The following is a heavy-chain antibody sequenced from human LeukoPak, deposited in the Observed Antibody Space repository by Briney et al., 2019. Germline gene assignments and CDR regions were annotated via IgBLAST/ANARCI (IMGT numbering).Heavy chain of an antibody. CDR2: ISAYNGNT. D-gene: IGHD2-2*01. J-gene: IGHJ6*02. Sequence: ASVKVSCKASGYTFTSYGISWVRHAPGQGLEWMGWISAYNGNTNYAQKLQGRVTMTTDTSTSTAYMELRSLRSDDTAVYYCARDCGDIVVVPAAIRENYYYYYGMDVWGQGTTVTVSS. V-gene: IGHV1-18*01. CDR1: GYTFTSYG. CDR3: ARDCGDIVVVPAAIRENYYYYYGMDV.